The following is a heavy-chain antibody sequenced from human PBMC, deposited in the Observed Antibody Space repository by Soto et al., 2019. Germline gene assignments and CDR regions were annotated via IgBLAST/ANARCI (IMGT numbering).Heavy chain of an antibody. CDR3: AKDDYSPEHYYYGMDV. Sequence: SETLSLTCTVSGGSINNYYWNWIRQPPGKGLEWIGYIYYSGSTSYSPSLKSRVIISVDTSMSQFSLKLSSVTAADTAVYYCAKDDYSPEHYYYGMDVWGQGTTVTVSS. D-gene: IGHD1-26*01. J-gene: IGHJ6*02. CDR2: IYYSGST. V-gene: IGHV4-59*01. CDR1: GGSINNYY.